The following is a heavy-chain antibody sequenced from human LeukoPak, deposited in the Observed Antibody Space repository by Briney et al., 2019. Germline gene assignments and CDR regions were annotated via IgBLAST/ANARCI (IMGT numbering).Heavy chain of an antibody. V-gene: IGHV3-66*01. D-gene: IGHD3-10*01. CDR2: IYSGGST. CDR1: GFTVSSNY. Sequence: GGSLRLSCAASGFTVSSNYMSWVRQAPGKGLEWVSVIYSGGSTYYADSVKGRFTISRDNSKNTLYLQMNRLRAEDTAVYYCARGCRVGEFHYYYYGMDVWGQGTTVTVSS. J-gene: IGHJ6*02. CDR3: ARGCRVGEFHYYYYGMDV.